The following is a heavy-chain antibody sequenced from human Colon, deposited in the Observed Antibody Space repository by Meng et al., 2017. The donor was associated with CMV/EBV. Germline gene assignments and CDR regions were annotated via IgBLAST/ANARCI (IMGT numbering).Heavy chain of an antibody. CDR2: ISAYNGNT. V-gene: IGHV1-18*01. J-gene: IGHJ4*02. CDR3: IRENWYYDY. D-gene: IGHD1-1*01. Sequence: QVQLGQSGVEMKKFGASVKVSCKASGYDFTSYCITWVRQAPGQGLEWMGWISAYNGNTNYAQKVQGRVTMTTDTSTNTAYMELGSLNSDDTAVYYCIRENWYYDYWGLGTLVTVSS. CDR1: GYDFTSYC.